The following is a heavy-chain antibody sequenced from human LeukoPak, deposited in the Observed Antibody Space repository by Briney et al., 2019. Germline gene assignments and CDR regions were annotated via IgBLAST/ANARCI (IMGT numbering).Heavy chain of an antibody. CDR2: IYNSGST. CDR3: ARREYYDSSGYR. Sequence: PSQTLSLTCTVSGASISTSGYYWGWLRQPPGKGLEWIGSIYNSGSTYYNPSLKSRVTISVDTSKNQFSLKLSSVTAADTAVYFCARREYYDSSGYRWGQGTLVTVSS. V-gene: IGHV4-39*01. J-gene: IGHJ4*02. D-gene: IGHD3-22*01. CDR1: GASISTSGYY.